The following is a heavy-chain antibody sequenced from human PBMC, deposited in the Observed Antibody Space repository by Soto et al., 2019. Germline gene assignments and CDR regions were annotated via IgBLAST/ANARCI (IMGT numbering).Heavy chain of an antibody. D-gene: IGHD3-9*01. CDR3: ASLMGFKDYDILTGYYFPEVAY. V-gene: IGHV5-51*01. CDR2: IYPGDSDT. J-gene: IGHJ4*02. Sequence: GLEWMGIIYPGDSDTRYSPSFQGQVTISADKSISTAYLQMNSLRAEETAVYYCASLMGFKDYDILTGYYFPEVAYWGQGTLVTVSS.